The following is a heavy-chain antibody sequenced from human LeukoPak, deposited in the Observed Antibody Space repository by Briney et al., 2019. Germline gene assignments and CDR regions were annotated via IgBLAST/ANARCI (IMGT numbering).Heavy chain of an antibody. CDR2: IWYDGSNK. J-gene: IGHJ5*02. Sequence: PGRSLRLSCAASGFIFSSYGMHWVRQAPGKGLEWVAVIWYDGSNKYYADSVKGRFTISRDNSKNTLYLQMNSLRAEDTAVYYCAGGFGSTSGLNHWGQGTLVTVSS. D-gene: IGHD2-2*01. CDR3: AGGFGSTSGLNH. CDR1: GFIFSSYG. V-gene: IGHV3-33*01.